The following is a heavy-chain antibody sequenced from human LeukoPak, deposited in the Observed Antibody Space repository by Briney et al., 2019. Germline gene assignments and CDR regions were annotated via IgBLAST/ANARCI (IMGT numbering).Heavy chain of an antibody. Sequence: SETLSLTCTVSGGSISNYYWSWIRQSAGKGLEWIGRIYTSGSTNYNPSLKSRVTISVDTSKNQFSLKLSSVTAADTAVYYCAREPAYSGSFDYWGQGTLVTVSS. V-gene: IGHV4-4*07. CDR1: GGSISNYY. D-gene: IGHD1-26*01. J-gene: IGHJ4*02. CDR3: AREPAYSGSFDY. CDR2: IYTSGST.